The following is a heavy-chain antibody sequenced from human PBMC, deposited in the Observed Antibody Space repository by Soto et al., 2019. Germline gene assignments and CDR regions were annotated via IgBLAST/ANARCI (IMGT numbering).Heavy chain of an antibody. CDR1: GGTSNIYV. V-gene: IGHV1-69*06. CDR2: IIPVFGTP. CDR3: ARENQDGSASYFDH. Sequence: GASVKVSCKASGGTSNIYVLSWVRQAPGQGLEWMGGIIPVFGTPNYAQKFQGRVTITADKSTSTAYMEMSSLRSEDSAVYYCARENQDGSASYFDHFGQLTLVTVCS. J-gene: IGHJ4*02. D-gene: IGHD3-10*01.